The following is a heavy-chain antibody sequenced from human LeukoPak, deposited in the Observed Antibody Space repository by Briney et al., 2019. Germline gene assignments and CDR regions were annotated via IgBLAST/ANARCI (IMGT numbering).Heavy chain of an antibody. D-gene: IGHD6-13*01. Sequence: ETLSLTCAVYGGSFSGYYWSWIRQPPGKGLEWIGEINHSGSTNYNPSLKSRVTISVDTSKNQFSPKLSYVTAADTALYYCARGRKGIAAAVGFDPWGQGTLVTVSS. V-gene: IGHV4-34*01. CDR1: GGSFSGYY. CDR2: INHSGST. J-gene: IGHJ5*02. CDR3: ARGRKGIAAAVGFDP.